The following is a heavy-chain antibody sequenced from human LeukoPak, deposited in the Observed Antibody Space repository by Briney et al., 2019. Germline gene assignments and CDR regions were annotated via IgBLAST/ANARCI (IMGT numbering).Heavy chain of an antibody. Sequence: GGSLRLSCAASGFTFSSYSMNWVRQAPGKGLEWVLSISSSSSYIYYADLVKGRFTISRDNAKNSLYLQMNSLRAEDTAVYYCARVGEYNWNRTPYYYYGMDVWGKGTTVTVSS. J-gene: IGHJ6*04. CDR2: ISSSSSYI. V-gene: IGHV3-21*01. CDR1: GFTFSSYS. CDR3: ARVGEYNWNRTPYYYYGMDV. D-gene: IGHD1-1*01.